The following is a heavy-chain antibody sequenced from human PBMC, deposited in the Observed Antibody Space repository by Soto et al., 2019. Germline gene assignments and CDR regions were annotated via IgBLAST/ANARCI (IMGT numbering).Heavy chain of an antibody. V-gene: IGHV3-30*18. D-gene: IGHD1-7*01. CDR3: AKDGGKTGTTDY. Sequence: GGSLRLSCAASGFTFSCYGMHWVRQAPGKGLEWVAVISFDGSNKKHSDSVRGRFTISRDNSKNTLFLQMNSLRAADTALYYCAKDGGKTGTTDYWGQGTLVTVSS. CDR1: GFTFSCYG. CDR2: ISFDGSNK. J-gene: IGHJ4*02.